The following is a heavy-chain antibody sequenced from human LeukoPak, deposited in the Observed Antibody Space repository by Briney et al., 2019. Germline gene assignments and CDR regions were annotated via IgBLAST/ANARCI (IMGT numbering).Heavy chain of an antibody. D-gene: IGHD6-13*01. CDR2: IYYSGST. CDR1: GGSISSYY. J-gene: IGHJ4*02. Sequence: SETLSLTCTVSGGSISSYYWSWIRQPPGKGLEWIGYIYYSGSTNYNPSLKSRVTISVDTSKNQFSLKLSSVTAADTAVYYCARDSSSSPFDYWGQGTLVTVSS. V-gene: IGHV4-59*12. CDR3: ARDSSSSPFDY.